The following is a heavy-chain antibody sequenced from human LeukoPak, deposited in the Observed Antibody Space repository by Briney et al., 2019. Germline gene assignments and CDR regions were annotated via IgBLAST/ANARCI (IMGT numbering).Heavy chain of an antibody. J-gene: IGHJ6*02. Sequence: GGSLRLSCAASGFTFSNYWINWVRQAPGKGLEWVANIKQDGSEKYYVDSMKGRFTISRDNAKSSLYLQMNSLRAEDTAVYYCVRAKEVWGQGTTVTVSS. V-gene: IGHV3-7*03. CDR2: IKQDGSEK. CDR3: VRAKEV. CDR1: GFTFSNYW.